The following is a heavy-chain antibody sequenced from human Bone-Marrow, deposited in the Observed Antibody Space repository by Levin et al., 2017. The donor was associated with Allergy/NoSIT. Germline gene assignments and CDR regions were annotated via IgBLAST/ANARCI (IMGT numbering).Heavy chain of an antibody. V-gene: IGHV1-2*02. CDR1: GYTFNAHN. CDR2: INPNTGAT. CDR3: ARDDGIAGEDY. Sequence: GGSLRLSCKAFGYTFNAHNMHWLRQAPGLGLEWVGWINPNTGATVFAQAFQGRVTLTTDTSISTAYMELIRLRFDDTAMYYCARDDGIAGEDYWGQGTLVTVSS. J-gene: IGHJ4*02. D-gene: IGHD6-13*01.